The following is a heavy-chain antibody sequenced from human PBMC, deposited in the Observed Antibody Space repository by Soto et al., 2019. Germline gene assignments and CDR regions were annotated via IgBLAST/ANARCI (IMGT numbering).Heavy chain of an antibody. CDR1: GFTFSRNS. CDR2: IKYDGSAK. CDR3: ASLLGDVTTFEY. Sequence: DVHLVESGGGLVQPGGSLRLSCAASGFTFSRNSMSWVRQPPGKGLEWVASIKYDGSAKYYVDSLKGRFTISRDTAKNSLYLQMNSLRAEDTAVYYCASLLGDVTTFEYWGQGTLVTVSS. D-gene: IGHD3-10*01. V-gene: IGHV3-7*01. J-gene: IGHJ4*02.